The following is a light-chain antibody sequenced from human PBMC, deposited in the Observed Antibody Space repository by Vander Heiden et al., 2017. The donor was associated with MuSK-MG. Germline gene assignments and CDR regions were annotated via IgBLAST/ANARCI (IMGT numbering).Light chain of an antibody. Sequence: QAVLTQPSSLSSSPGASASHTCTLRSGINVGTYRIYWYQQKPGSPPQDLLRYQSDSDKQQGSGVPSRFSGSKYASAKAATLLMSGRQEEDDDHYHSKNRNSSVWVFGRGTKRTVL. J-gene: IGLJ3*02. CDR3: KNRNSSVWV. V-gene: IGLV5-45*02. CDR2: YQSDSDK. CDR1: SGINVGTYR.